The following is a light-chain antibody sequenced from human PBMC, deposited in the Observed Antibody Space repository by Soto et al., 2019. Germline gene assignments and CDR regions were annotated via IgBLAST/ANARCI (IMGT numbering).Light chain of an antibody. CDR3: SSYTGAYTLV. CDR2: EVS. Sequence: QPPPGFGAPGQSIPLSCTWNSNNVGAYNYVSWYQQHPGKAPKLIVHEVSDRPSGVSDRFSGSKSGNTASLTISGLQAEDEADYYCSSYTGAYTLVFGTGTKVTVL. J-gene: IGLJ1*01. V-gene: IGLV2-14*01. CDR1: SNNVGAYNY.